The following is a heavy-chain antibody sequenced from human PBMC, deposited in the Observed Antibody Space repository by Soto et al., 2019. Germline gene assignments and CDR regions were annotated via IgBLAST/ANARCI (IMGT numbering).Heavy chain of an antibody. CDR2: IVPLFGTT. J-gene: IGHJ5*02. V-gene: IGHV1-69*01. Sequence: QVQLVQSGAEVKKPGSSVKVSCKASGGNFSSYGISWVRQAPGQGLEWMGGIVPLFGTTNYAHKIRGRVTITADEATSTVDMELSSLRSEDPAVYYCAKASGRSWYNWFDPWGKGTLVTVST. CDR1: GGNFSSYG. D-gene: IGHD6-13*01. CDR3: AKASGRSWYNWFDP.